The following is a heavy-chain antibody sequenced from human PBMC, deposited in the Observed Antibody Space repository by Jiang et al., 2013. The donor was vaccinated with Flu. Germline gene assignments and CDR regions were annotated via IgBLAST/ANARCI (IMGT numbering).Heavy chain of an antibody. CDR3: ARSAPNVDY. Sequence: QTLSLTCAISGDSVSSDSAAWNWIRQSPSRGLEWLGRTYYRSKWFKGYAPSVKSRITINPDTSKNQFSLQLNSVTPEDTAVYYCARSAPNVDYWGQGTLVTVSS. J-gene: IGHJ4*02. V-gene: IGHV6-1*01. CDR2: TYYRSKWFK. CDR1: GDSVSSDSAA.